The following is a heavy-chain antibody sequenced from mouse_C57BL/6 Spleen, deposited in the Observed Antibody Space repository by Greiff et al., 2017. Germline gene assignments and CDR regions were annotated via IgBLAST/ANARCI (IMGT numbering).Heavy chain of an antibody. CDR3: APSSIYYGNYPFAY. Sequence: VQLQQSGPELVKPGASVKISCKASGYTFTDYYMNWVKQSHGKSLEWIGDINPNNGGTSYNQKFKGKATLTVDKSSSTAYMELRSLTSEDSAVYYCAPSSIYYGNYPFAYWGQGTLVTVSA. D-gene: IGHD2-1*01. CDR1: GYTFTDYY. CDR2: INPNNGGT. V-gene: IGHV1-26*01. J-gene: IGHJ3*01.